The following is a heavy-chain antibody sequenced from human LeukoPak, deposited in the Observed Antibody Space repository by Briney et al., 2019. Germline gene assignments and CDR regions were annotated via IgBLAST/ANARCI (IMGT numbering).Heavy chain of an antibody. J-gene: IGHJ4*02. CDR3: ARARGDYYDSSGYSSAFDY. D-gene: IGHD3-22*01. Sequence: SETLSLTCAVYGGPFSGYYWSWIRQPPGKGLEWIGEINHSGSANYNPSLKSRVTISVDMSKNQFSLKLSSVTAADTAVYYCARARGDYYDSSGYSSAFDYWGQGPLFTVSS. CDR2: INHSGSA. CDR1: GGPFSGYY. V-gene: IGHV4-34*01.